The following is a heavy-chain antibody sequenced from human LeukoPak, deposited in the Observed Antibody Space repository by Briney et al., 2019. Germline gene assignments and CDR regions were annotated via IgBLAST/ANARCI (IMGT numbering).Heavy chain of an antibody. CDR3: ARDYSSSWFRLDY. CDR2: INPNSGGT. D-gene: IGHD6-13*01. V-gene: IGHV1-2*02. Sequence: ASVKVSCKASGYTFTGYYMHWVRQAPGQGLEWMGWINPNSGGTNYAQKFQGRVTMTRNTSISTAYMELSSLRSEDTAVYYCARDYSSSWFRLDYWGQGTLVTVPS. CDR1: GYTFTGYY. J-gene: IGHJ4*02.